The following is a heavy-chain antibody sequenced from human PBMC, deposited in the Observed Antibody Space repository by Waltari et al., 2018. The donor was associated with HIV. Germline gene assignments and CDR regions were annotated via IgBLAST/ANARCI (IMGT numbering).Heavy chain of an antibody. D-gene: IGHD3-3*01. Sequence: QLQLQESGPGLVKPSETLSLTCTVSGGSISSSSYYWGWIRQPPGKGLEWIGSIYYSGSSYYNPFLKIGVTISVATSKNQFALMLSSVTAADTAVYYCARQLPITIFGVVAPVGWFDPWSQGTLVTVSS. J-gene: IGHJ5*02. CDR1: GGSISSSSYY. CDR2: IYYSGSS. CDR3: ARQLPITIFGVVAPVGWFDP. V-gene: IGHV4-39*01.